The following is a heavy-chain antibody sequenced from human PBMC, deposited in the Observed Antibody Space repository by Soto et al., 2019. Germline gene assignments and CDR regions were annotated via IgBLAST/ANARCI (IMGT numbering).Heavy chain of an antibody. CDR1: GYSFTSYW. CDR2: IFPGDSKT. Sequence: GESLKISCQVSGYSFTSYWIGWVRQTPGKGLEWMGIIFPGDSKTRYSPSFQGQVTISADKSMSTAYLQLGSLSASDTATYYCASSRDISPYGAFDVWGQGTMVTVSS. V-gene: IGHV5-51*01. CDR3: ASSRDISPYGAFDV. D-gene: IGHD2-15*01. J-gene: IGHJ3*01.